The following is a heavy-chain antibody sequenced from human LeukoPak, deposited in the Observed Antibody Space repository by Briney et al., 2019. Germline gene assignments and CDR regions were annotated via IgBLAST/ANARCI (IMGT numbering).Heavy chain of an antibody. Sequence: GGSLRLSCAASGFTFNTYWMHWVCQAPGKGLVWVSRINPDGRTTNYADSVKGRFTISRDNAKNTLYLQMNSLRVEDTATYYCAKVDGSGNSIFDYWGQGTLVPVSS. J-gene: IGHJ4*02. V-gene: IGHV3-74*01. CDR3: AKVDGSGNSIFDY. D-gene: IGHD3-22*01. CDR1: GFTFNTYW. CDR2: INPDGRTT.